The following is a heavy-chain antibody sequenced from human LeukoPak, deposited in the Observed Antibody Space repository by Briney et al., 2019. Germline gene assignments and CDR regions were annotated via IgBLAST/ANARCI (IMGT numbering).Heavy chain of an antibody. CDR1: GFTVSSNY. Sequence: GGSLRLSCAASGFTVSSNYMSWVRQAPGKGLEWVSVIYSGGSTYYADSVKGRFTISRDNSKSTLYLQMNSLRAEDTAVYYCARVRHGGAFDIWGQGTMVTVSS. CDR2: IYSGGST. CDR3: ARVRHGGAFDI. J-gene: IGHJ3*02. D-gene: IGHD3-10*01. V-gene: IGHV3-53*01.